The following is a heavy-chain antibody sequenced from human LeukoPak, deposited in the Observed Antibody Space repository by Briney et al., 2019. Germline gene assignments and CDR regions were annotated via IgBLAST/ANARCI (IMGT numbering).Heavy chain of an antibody. J-gene: IGHJ6*04. D-gene: IGHD3-3*01. Sequence: GRSLRLSCAASGFTFSSYGMHWVRQAPGKGLEWVAVISYDGSNKYYADSVKGRFTISRDNAKNSLYLQMNSLRAEDTAVYYCARDRSITSFGVVRRNKVGTLDVWGKGTTVTVSS. CDR2: ISYDGSNK. CDR3: ARDRSITSFGVVRRNKVGTLDV. V-gene: IGHV3-30*03. CDR1: GFTFSSYG.